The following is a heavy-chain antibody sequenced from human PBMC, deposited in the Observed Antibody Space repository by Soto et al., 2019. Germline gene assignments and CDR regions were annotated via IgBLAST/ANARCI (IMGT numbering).Heavy chain of an antibody. CDR2: INPNSGGT. D-gene: IGHD6-19*01. CDR1: GYTFTGYY. Sequence: GSSVQVSCKASGYTFTGYYMHWVRQAPGQGLEWMGWINPNSGGTNYAQKFQGRVTMTRDTSISTAYMELSRLRSDDTAVYYCASPSYSSGWYTDYWGQGTRVTVSS. J-gene: IGHJ4*02. CDR3: ASPSYSSGWYTDY. V-gene: IGHV1-2*02.